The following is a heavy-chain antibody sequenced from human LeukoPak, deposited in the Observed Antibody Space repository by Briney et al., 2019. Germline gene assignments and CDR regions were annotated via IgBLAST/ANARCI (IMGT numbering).Heavy chain of an antibody. CDR1: ADSLCSVGHY. V-gene: IGHV4-31*03. J-gene: IGHJ4*02. Sequence: KPSETLSLTCTVSADSLCSVGHYWAWIRQFPGKGLESIVFIHHRGRSRHNPSLKDRVAISVETSRKKFALKLSSVTAADTAMYYCARGGTRFGGFYFDYWGQGIQVIVSS. D-gene: IGHD1-7*01. CDR3: ARGGTRFGGFYFDY. CDR2: IHHRGRS.